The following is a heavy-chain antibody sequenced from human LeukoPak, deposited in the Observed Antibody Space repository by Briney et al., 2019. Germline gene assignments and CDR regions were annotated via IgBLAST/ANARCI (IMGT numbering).Heavy chain of an antibody. CDR2: INHSGST. CDR3: ARGYSSSWRTIDY. CDR1: GGSFSGYY. D-gene: IGHD6-13*01. V-gene: IGHV4-34*01. Sequence: PSETLSLTCAVYGGSFSGYYWSWIRHPPGKGLEWIGEINHSGSTNYNPSLKSRVTISVDTSKNQFSLKLSSVTAADTAVYYCARGYSSSWRTIDYWGQGTLVTVSS. J-gene: IGHJ4*02.